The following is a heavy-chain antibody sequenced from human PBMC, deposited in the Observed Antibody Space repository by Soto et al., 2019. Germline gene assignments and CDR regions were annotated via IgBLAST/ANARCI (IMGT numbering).Heavy chain of an antibody. Sequence: QVQLVQSGAEVKKPGASVKVSCKASGYTFTSYDINWVRQATGQGREWMGWMNPNSGNTGYAQKFQGRVPMTRNTSIRTAYMELSSLRSEDTAVYYCESGDYDIVTGYHGAYGMDVWGQGTTVTVSS. CDR2: MNPNSGNT. D-gene: IGHD3-9*01. J-gene: IGHJ6*02. CDR1: GYTFTSYD. CDR3: ESGDYDIVTGYHGAYGMDV. V-gene: IGHV1-8*01.